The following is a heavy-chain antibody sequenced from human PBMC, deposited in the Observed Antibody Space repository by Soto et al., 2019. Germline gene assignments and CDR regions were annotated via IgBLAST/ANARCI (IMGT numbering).Heavy chain of an antibody. J-gene: IGHJ4*02. D-gene: IGHD1-20*01. V-gene: IGHV4-34*01. Sequence: SETLSLTCAVYGGSLSGYYWGWFRQPPGKGQEWSGEINYSGSTNYNSSFMSRGTISVATSKNQFSMTLSSVTAADTAVYYCAKVQYYWNLHFDYRGQVTLFTVPS. CDR3: AKVQYYWNLHFDY. CDR2: INYSGST. CDR1: GGSLSGYY.